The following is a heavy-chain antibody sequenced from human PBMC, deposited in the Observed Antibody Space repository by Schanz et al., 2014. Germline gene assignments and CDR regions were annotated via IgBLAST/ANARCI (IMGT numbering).Heavy chain of an antibody. CDR1: GFPFSDYF. J-gene: IGHJ4*02. V-gene: IGHV3-11*01. CDR2: IGNGGVTI. Sequence: VQLVQSGGGLVQPGGSLRLSCTASGFPFSDYFMAWIRQPPGRGLEWVSYIGNGGVTIYYADSVKGRFTISRDNSKNAPYQQMTSLRAEDTAVYYCARIGGRVFDYWAQGTLVTVSS. CDR3: ARIGGRVFDY. D-gene: IGHD3-10*01.